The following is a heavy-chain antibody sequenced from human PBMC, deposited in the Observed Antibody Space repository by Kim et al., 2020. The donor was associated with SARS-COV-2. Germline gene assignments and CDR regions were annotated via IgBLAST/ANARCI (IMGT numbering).Heavy chain of an antibody. CDR1: GGSISSGSYY. V-gene: IGHV4-61*02. D-gene: IGHD6-13*01. J-gene: IGHJ4*02. CDR3: ARGRAAAGSYFDY. CDR2: IYTSGST. Sequence: SETLSLTYTVSGGSISSGSYYRSWIRQPAGKGLEWIGRIYTSGSTNYNPSLKSRVTISVDTSKNQFSLKLSSVTAADTAVYYCARGRAAAGSYFDYWGQGTLVTVSS.